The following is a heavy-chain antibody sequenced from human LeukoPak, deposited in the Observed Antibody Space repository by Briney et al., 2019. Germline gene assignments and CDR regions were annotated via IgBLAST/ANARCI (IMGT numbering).Heavy chain of an antibody. D-gene: IGHD3-10*01. J-gene: IGHJ4*02. V-gene: IGHV3-21*01. Sequence: GGSLRLSCAASGFTFSSYSMNWVRQAPGKGLEWVSSISSSSSYIYYADSVKGRFTISRDNAKNTLYLQMNSLRAEDSAMYYCARARVTFWFGGGPFDSWGQGTLVTVSS. CDR3: ARARVTFWFGGGPFDS. CDR2: ISSSSSYI. CDR1: GFTFSSYS.